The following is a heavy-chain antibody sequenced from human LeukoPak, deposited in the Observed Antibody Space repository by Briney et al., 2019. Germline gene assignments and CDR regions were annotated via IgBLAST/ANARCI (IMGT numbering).Heavy chain of an antibody. D-gene: IGHD2-8*01. V-gene: IGHV3-23*01. CDR2: ISGNGWST. Sequence: GGSLRLSCAASGFTFIRYAMNWVRQAPGKGLEWVSTISGNGWSTYYADSVKGRFTISRDNSKDTLSLQMNSLSAEDTAVYYCAKCPEDYGTDGPSDYRGQGTLVTVSA. CDR1: GFTFIRYA. J-gene: IGHJ4*02. CDR3: AKCPEDYGTDGPSDY.